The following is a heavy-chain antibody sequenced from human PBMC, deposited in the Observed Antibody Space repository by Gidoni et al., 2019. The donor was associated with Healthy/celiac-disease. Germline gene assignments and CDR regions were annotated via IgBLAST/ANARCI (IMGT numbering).Heavy chain of an antibody. CDR1: GFTFSSYA. CDR2: ISYDGSNK. CDR3: ARGGSSGWWPPPQYYFDY. V-gene: IGHV3-30-3*01. J-gene: IGHJ4*02. D-gene: IGHD6-19*01. Sequence: QVQLVESGGGVVQPGRSLRLSCAASGFTFSSYAMHWVRQAPGKGLEWVAVISYDGSNKYYADSVKGRFTISRDNSKNTLYLQMNSLRAEDTAVYYCARGGSSGWWPPPQYYFDYWGQGTLVTVSS.